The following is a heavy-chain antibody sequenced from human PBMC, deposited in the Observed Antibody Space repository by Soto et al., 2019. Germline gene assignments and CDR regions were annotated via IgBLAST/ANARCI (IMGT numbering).Heavy chain of an antibody. D-gene: IGHD4-17*01. Sequence: PSETLSLTCTVSGGSISSSSYYWGWIRQPPGKGLEWIGSIYYSGSTYYNPSLKSRVTISVDTSKNQFSLKLSSVTAADTAVYYCARRLMPEPDYGDYYYFDYWGQGTTVTVS. V-gene: IGHV4-39*01. J-gene: IGHJ4*02. CDR1: GGSISSSSYY. CDR2: IYYSGST. CDR3: ARRLMPEPDYGDYYYFDY.